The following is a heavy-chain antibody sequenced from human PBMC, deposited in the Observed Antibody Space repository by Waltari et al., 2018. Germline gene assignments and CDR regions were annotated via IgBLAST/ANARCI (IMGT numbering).Heavy chain of an antibody. Sequence: EVQLVESGGGLVQPGGSLSLSCAASGFTFSSYWLHWVRQAPGKGLVWVSRINSDGSSTSYADSVKGRFTISRDNAKNTLYLQMNSLRAEDTAVYYCARLLAVAASRDYWGQGTLVTVSS. CDR3: ARLLAVAASRDY. V-gene: IGHV3-74*01. J-gene: IGHJ4*02. D-gene: IGHD6-19*01. CDR1: GFTFSSYW. CDR2: INSDGSST.